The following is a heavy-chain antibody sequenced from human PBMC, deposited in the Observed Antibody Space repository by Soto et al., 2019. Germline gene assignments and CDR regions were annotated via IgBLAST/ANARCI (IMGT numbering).Heavy chain of an antibody. J-gene: IGHJ5*02. CDR3: ARESSSWYVVNWFDP. V-gene: IGHV1-3*01. D-gene: IGHD6-13*01. Sequence: ASVKVSCKASGYTFTSYAMHWVRQAPGQRLEWMGWINAGNGNTKYSQKFQARVTITRDTSASTAYMELSSLRSEDTAVYYCARESSSWYVVNWFDPWGQGTLVTVSS. CDR2: INAGNGNT. CDR1: GYTFTSYA.